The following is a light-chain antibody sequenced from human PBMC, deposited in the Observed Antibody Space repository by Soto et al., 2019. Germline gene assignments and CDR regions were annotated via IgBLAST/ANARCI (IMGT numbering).Light chain of an antibody. V-gene: IGKV3D-20*02. J-gene: IGKJ5*01. CDR3: QQRNVWPPIT. Sequence: PGEIVPLSCRASQSVSSNFLALYQLKPGQAPRLLIYGASNRAAGIPDRFSGSGSGTDFTLTINSLEPEDFAVYYCQQRNVWPPITFGQGTRLEIK. CDR1: QSVSSN. CDR2: GAS.